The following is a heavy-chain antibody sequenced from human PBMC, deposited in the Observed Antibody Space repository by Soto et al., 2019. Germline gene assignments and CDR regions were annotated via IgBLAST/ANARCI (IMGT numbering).Heavy chain of an antibody. D-gene: IGHD3-16*01. J-gene: IGHJ4*02. V-gene: IGHV3-66*01. CDR3: ARDYEGYFDY. CDR1: GFTVSSNY. Sequence: EVQLVESGGGLVQPGGSLRLSCAASGFTVSSNYMSWVRQAPGKGLEWGSVIYSGGSTYYADSVKGRFTISRDNSKNTLYLQMISLRAEDTAVYYCARDYEGYFDYWGQGTLVTVSS. CDR2: IYSGGST.